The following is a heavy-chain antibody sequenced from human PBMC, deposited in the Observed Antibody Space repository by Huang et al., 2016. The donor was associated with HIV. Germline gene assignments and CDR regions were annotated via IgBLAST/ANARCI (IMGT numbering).Heavy chain of an antibody. J-gene: IGHJ4*02. CDR3: ARSGLPRAFDY. CDR2: VNALTGKS. Sequence: QVQLVQSGSELKKPGASVKVSCKASGYMFTTYAMNWVRQAPGQGLEWMGWVNALTGKSTFAQGCTGRFVVSLDTSVSTAYLQISSLKAEDTAIYYCARSGLPRAFDYWGQGTLITVSS. D-gene: IGHD3-10*01. V-gene: IGHV7-4-1*02. CDR1: GYMFTTYA.